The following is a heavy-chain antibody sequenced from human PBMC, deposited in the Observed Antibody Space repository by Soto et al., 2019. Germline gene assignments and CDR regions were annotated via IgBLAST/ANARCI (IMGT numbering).Heavy chain of an antibody. CDR3: ARELSSGSYYYYYGMDV. D-gene: IGHD1-26*01. CDR2: IYHSGST. V-gene: IGHV4-38-2*02. Sequence: SDTLSITCAVSGYSISSGDYWGWIRQPPGKGLEWIGSIYHSGSTYYNPSLKSRVTISVDTSKNQFSLKLSSVTAADTAVYYCARELSSGSYYYYYGMDVWGQGTTVTVSS. J-gene: IGHJ6*02. CDR1: GYSISSGDY.